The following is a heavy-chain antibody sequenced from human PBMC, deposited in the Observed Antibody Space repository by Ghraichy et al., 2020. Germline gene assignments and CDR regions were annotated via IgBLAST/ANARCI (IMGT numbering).Heavy chain of an antibody. J-gene: IGHJ4*02. CDR3: AKTRKNGYNSVNY. CDR1: GLTHTNYA. V-gene: IGHV3-23*01. CDR2: IRGRGIGT. D-gene: IGHD5-24*01. Sequence: GGSLRLSCAAFGLTHTNYAMSWVRQAPGKDLVCVSSIRGRGIGTYYADSVKGRFTISSDNSKNTVSLQMNSLKVEDTAVYYCAKTRKNGYNSVNYWGQGTLVTVSS.